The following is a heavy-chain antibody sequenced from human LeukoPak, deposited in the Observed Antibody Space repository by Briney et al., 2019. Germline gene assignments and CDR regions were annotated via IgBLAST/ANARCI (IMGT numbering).Heavy chain of an antibody. CDR2: TYYRAKWYN. CDR1: GDSVSSNSAA. CDR3: ARRGPAGSSSSGMDV. J-gene: IGHJ6*02. V-gene: IGHV6-1*01. Sequence: SQTLSLTFGISGDSVSSNSAAWNWIRQSPSRGLEWLGRTYYRAKWYNDYAESVKSRITINSDTSKNQFSLQLNSVTPEDTAVYYCARRGPAGSSSSGMDVWGQGTTVTVSS. D-gene: IGHD6-6*01.